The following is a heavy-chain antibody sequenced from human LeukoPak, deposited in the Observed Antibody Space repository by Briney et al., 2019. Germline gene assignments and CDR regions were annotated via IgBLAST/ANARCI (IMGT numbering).Heavy chain of an antibody. V-gene: IGHV4-34*01. CDR1: GVSFSGYY. Sequence: PSETLSLTCAVYGVSFSGYYWSWIRQPPGKGLEWIGEINHSGSTNYNPSLKSRVTISVDTSKNQFSLKLSSVTAADTAVYYCARGVDYYDSSGSPTLPAEYFQHWGQGTLVTVSS. CDR2: INHSGST. D-gene: IGHD3-22*01. J-gene: IGHJ1*01. CDR3: ARGVDYYDSSGSPTLPAEYFQH.